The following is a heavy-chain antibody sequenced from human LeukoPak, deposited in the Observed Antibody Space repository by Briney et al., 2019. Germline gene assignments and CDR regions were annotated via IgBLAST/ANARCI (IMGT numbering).Heavy chain of an antibody. Sequence: SETLSLTCTVSGGSISVGGYYWSWIRQHPGKGLEWIGYIYYSGITYYNPSLKSRVTISVDTSKNQFSLKLSSVTAADTAVYYCARGLEVVVAAPEAFDIWGQGTMVTVSS. CDR3: ARGLEVVVAAPEAFDI. J-gene: IGHJ3*02. D-gene: IGHD2-15*01. CDR2: IYYSGIT. CDR1: GGSISVGGYY. V-gene: IGHV4-31*03.